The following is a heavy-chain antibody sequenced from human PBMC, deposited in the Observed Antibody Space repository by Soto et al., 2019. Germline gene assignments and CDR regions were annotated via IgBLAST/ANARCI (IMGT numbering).Heavy chain of an antibody. V-gene: IGHV4-59*01. J-gene: IGHJ5*02. Sequence: PSETLSLTCNVSGGSIKSDYWSWIRQPPGKGLEWIGYIYYSGSSNYNPSLRSRVTISVDTSKNQFSLKLSFVTAADTAVYYCARNIEVGWFDPWGQGTLVTVSS. D-gene: IGHD6-19*01. CDR2: IYYSGSS. CDR1: GGSIKSDY. CDR3: ARNIEVGWFDP.